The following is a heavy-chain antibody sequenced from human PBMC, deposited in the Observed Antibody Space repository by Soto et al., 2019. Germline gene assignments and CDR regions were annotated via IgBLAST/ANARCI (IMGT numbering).Heavy chain of an antibody. J-gene: IGHJ5*02. CDR3: ASRPRFVEDPGWFDP. V-gene: IGHV1-24*01. Sequence: ASVKLSCKVSGYTLTELSMHWVRQAPVKGLEWMGGFDPEDGETIYAQKFQGRVTMTEATSTDTAYMELSSLRSEDTAVYYCASRPRFVEDPGWFDPWGQVTLVTVSS. D-gene: IGHD3-3*01. CDR1: GYTLTELS. CDR2: FDPEDGET.